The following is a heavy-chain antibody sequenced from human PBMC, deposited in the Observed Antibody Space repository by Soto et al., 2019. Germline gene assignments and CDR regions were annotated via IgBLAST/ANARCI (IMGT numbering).Heavy chain of an antibody. CDR1: GCTFSSYA. CDR2: ISYDGSNK. CDR3: ARDPRSSGYFSYVLDY. Sequence: GVSLRLSCAASGCTFSSYAMHWVRQAPGKGLEWLAVISYDGSNKYYADSVKGRFTLSSDNSKNTLYLQMNRLRAEDPAVSSCARDPRSSGYFSYVLDYWRQGTLVTVSS. J-gene: IGHJ4*02. V-gene: IGHV3-30-3*01. D-gene: IGHD3-22*01.